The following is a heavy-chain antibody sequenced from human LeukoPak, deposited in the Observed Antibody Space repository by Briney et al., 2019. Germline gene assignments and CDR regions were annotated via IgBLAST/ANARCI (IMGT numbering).Heavy chain of an antibody. Sequence: GGSLRLSCAASGFTFSSYWMSWVRQAPGKGLEWVAFIRYDGSNKYYADSVKGRFTISRDNSKNTLYLQMNSLRAEDTAVYYCAKSILEWELQFGFDYWGQGTLVTVSS. CDR1: GFTFSSYW. CDR2: IRYDGSNK. V-gene: IGHV3-30*02. J-gene: IGHJ4*02. D-gene: IGHD1-26*01. CDR3: AKSILEWELQFGFDY.